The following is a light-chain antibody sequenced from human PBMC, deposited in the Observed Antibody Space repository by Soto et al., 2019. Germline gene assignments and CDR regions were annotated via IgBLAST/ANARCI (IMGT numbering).Light chain of an antibody. J-gene: IGLJ1*01. CDR1: SSDIGGYNY. CDR2: EVS. Sequence: ALTQPASVSGSPGQSITISCTGTSSDIGGYNYVSWYQQHPGKAPKLVIYEVSNRPSGVSNRFSGSKSGNTASLTISGLQAEDEADYYCSSYTTSSTLVFGAGTKVTVL. V-gene: IGLV2-14*01. CDR3: SSYTTSSTLV.